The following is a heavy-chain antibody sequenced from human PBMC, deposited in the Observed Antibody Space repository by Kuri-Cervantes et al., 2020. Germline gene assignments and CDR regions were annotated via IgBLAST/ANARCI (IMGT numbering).Heavy chain of an antibody. J-gene: IGHJ6*02. CDR2: ISGSGGGT. Sequence: GESLKISCAASGFTFSSYSMNWVRQAPGKGLEWVSAISGSGGGTYYADSVKGRFTISRDSAKNTLYLQMNSLRAEDTAVYYCARDQSIVRGANYYYYYYGMDVWGQGTTVTVSS. D-gene: IGHD4/OR15-4a*01. V-gene: IGHV3-23*01. CDR1: GFTFSSYS. CDR3: ARDQSIVRGANYYYYYYGMDV.